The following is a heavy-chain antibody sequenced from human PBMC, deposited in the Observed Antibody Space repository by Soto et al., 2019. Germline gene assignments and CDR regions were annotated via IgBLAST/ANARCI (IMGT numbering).Heavy chain of an antibody. CDR1: GYTFTSYG. CDR3: ARDDYGDPHMEY. CDR2: ISAYNGNT. D-gene: IGHD4-17*01. Sequence: QVQLVQSGAEVKKPGASVKVSCKASGYTFTSYGISWVRQAPGQGLEWMGWISAYNGNTNYAQKAQGRXXIXTXXAQSTAYMELRSLRSDDTAVYYCARDDYGDPHMEYWGQGTLVTVSS. V-gene: IGHV1-18*01. J-gene: IGHJ4*02.